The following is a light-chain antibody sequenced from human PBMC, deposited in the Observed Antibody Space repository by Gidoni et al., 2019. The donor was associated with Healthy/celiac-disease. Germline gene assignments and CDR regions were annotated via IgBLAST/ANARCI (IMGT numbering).Light chain of an antibody. CDR2: GAS. V-gene: IGKV3-20*01. CDR3: QQYGSSPYT. J-gene: IGKJ2*01. Sequence: NGLTQSPGTLSLSPGERATLSCRASQSVSSSYLAWYQQKPGQAPSLLIYGASSSATCIPDRFSGSGSGTAFTLTISSLEPADFAVYYCQQYGSSPYTFGQGTKLEIK. CDR1: QSVSSSY.